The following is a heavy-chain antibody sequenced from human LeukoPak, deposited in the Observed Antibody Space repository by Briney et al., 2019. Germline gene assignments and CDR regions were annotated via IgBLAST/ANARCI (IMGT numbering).Heavy chain of an antibody. V-gene: IGHV3-23*01. CDR1: GFTFSSYA. J-gene: IGHJ6*02. Sequence: PGGSLRLSCAASGFTFSSYAMSWVRQAPGKGLEWVSAISGSGGSTYYADSVKGRFTISRDNSKNTLYLQMNSLRAEDTAVYYCAKEAPAAATTYYYYYGMDVWAQGTTATVSS. CDR2: ISGSGGST. CDR3: AKEAPAAATTYYYYYGMDV. D-gene: IGHD1/OR15-1a*01.